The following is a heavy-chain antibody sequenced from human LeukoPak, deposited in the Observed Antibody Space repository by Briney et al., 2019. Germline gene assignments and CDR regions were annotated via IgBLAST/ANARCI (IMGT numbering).Heavy chain of an antibody. Sequence: PGGSLRLSCAASGFTFSSYSMNWVRQAPGKGLEWVSSISSSSSYIYYADPVKGRFTVSRDNAKNSLYLQMNSLRAEDTAVYYCARDGVLTGYYAYDAFDIWGQGTMATVSS. V-gene: IGHV3-21*01. CDR2: ISSSSSYI. CDR3: ARDGVLTGYYAYDAFDI. D-gene: IGHD3-9*01. J-gene: IGHJ3*02. CDR1: GFTFSSYS.